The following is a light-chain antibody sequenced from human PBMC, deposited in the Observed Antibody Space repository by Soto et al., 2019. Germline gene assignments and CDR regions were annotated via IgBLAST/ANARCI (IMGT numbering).Light chain of an antibody. Sequence: DIQITQSPSTLSASVGDRVTITCRASQSISSWLAWYQQRPGKAPNLLIYKASSLESGVPSSFSGSGSGTEFTLTISSLQPDDFATYYCQQYNTYPWTFGQGTKVEIK. CDR1: QSISSW. J-gene: IGKJ1*01. CDR3: QQYNTYPWT. CDR2: KAS. V-gene: IGKV1-5*03.